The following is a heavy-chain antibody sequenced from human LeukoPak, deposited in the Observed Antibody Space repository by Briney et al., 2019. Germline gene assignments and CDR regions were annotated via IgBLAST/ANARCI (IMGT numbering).Heavy chain of an antibody. CDR2: ISSSSSTI. D-gene: IGHD3-10*01. Sequence: GGSLRLSCAASGFTFSSYSMNWVRQAPGKGLEWVSYISSSSSTIYYADSVKGRFTISRDSAKNSLYLQMNSLRDEDTAVYYCARDSGLTTPYYFDYWGQGTLVTVSS. CDR3: ARDSGLTTPYYFDY. CDR1: GFTFSSYS. V-gene: IGHV3-48*02. J-gene: IGHJ4*02.